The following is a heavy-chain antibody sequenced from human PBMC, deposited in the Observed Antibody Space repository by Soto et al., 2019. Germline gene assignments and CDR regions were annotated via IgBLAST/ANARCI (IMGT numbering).Heavy chain of an antibody. Sequence: PGGSLRLSCAAPTFIFSTYWMTWVRQAPGKGLEWVANIKRDGSETHYADSVKGRFTISRDNAKNSLYLQMNSLRAEDTAVYYCARSPDKTGMPYYFDYWGQGILVTVSS. CDR3: ARSPDKTGMPYYFDY. CDR2: IKRDGSET. CDR1: TFIFSTYW. D-gene: IGHD1-1*01. V-gene: IGHV3-7*01. J-gene: IGHJ4*02.